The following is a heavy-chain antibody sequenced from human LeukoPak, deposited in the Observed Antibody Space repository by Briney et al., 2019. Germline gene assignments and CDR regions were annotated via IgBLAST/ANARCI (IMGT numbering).Heavy chain of an antibody. J-gene: IGHJ4*02. CDR3: AGGSGIVVVVAATTLRY. CDR2: ISGSGGST. CDR1: GFTFISYA. Sequence: GGSLRLSCAASGFTFISYAMSWVRQAPGKGLEWVSAISGSGGSTYYADSVKDRFTISRDNSKNTLYLQMNSLRAEDTAVYYCAGGSGIVVVVAATTLRYWGQGTLVTVSS. V-gene: IGHV3-23*01. D-gene: IGHD2-15*01.